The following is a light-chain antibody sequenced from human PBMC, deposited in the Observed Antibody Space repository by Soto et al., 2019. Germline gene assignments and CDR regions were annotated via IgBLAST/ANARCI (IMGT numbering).Light chain of an antibody. CDR3: SSYTSSRAYV. CDR1: SSDVGGYNY. Sequence: QSVLTQPASVSGSPGQSITISCTGTSSDVGGYNYVSWYQQQSGKAPKLMIHEVSNRPSGVSNRFSRSKSGNKASLTISGLQAEDEADYYCSSYTSSRAYVFGIGIKVTVL. V-gene: IGLV2-14*01. J-gene: IGLJ1*01. CDR2: EVS.